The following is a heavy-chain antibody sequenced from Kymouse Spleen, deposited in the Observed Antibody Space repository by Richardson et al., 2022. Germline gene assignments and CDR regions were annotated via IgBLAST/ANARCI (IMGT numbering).Heavy chain of an antibody. J-gene: IGHJ3*02. CDR1: GFTFSSYG. CDR3: ARVGTGTSMRAFDI. V-gene: IGHV3-33*01. D-gene: IGHD1-7*01. Sequence: QVQLVESGGGVVQPGRSLRLSCAASGFTFSSYGMHWVRQAPGKGLEWVAVIWYDGSNKYYADSVKGRFTISRDNSKNTLYLQMNSLRAEDTAVYYCARVGTGTSMRAFDIWGQGTMVTVSS. CDR2: IWYDGSNK.